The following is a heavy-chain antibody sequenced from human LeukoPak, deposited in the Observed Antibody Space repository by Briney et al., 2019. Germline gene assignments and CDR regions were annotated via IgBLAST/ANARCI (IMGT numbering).Heavy chain of an antibody. J-gene: IGHJ2*01. Sequence: SETLSLTCTVSGDSIVPYYWDWVRQPAGKQLEWIGQVSTSGSGGSTTYTPSLQGRVTKSLDKSKNQFSLKLTSVTAADTAVYYCAKLISGSGGYWYFDLWGRGTLVTASP. CDR1: GDSIVPYY. D-gene: IGHD2-15*01. V-gene: IGHV4-4*07. CDR2: VSTSGSGGST. CDR3: AKLISGSGGYWYFDL.